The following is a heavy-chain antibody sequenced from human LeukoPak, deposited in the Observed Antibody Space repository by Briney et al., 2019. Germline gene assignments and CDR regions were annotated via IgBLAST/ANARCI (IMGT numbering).Heavy chain of an antibody. V-gene: IGHV3-21*06. D-gene: IGHD6-19*01. CDR1: GFTFSNFG. CDR3: GIDRCSSGWYTFDY. J-gene: IGHJ4*02. Sequence: PGGSLRLSCAASGFTFSNFGMNWVRQAPGKGLEWVSSISSTSSYINYADSVKGRFTISRDNAKNSLFLQMNSLRAEEDTAVYYCGIDRCSSGWYTFDYWGQGTLVTVSS. CDR2: ISSTSSYI.